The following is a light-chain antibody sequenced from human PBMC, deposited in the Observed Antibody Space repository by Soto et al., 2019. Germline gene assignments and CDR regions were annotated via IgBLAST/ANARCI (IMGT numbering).Light chain of an antibody. CDR1: QSVSSY. CDR2: DAS. Sequence: EIVLTQSPATLSLSPGERATLSCRASQSVSSYLAWYQHKPGQAPRLLIYDASNRATGIPARFSGSGSGTDFTLTISSLEPEDFAVYYCQQRSNWPPTFGQGTKVEF. CDR3: QQRSNWPPT. J-gene: IGKJ1*01. V-gene: IGKV3-11*01.